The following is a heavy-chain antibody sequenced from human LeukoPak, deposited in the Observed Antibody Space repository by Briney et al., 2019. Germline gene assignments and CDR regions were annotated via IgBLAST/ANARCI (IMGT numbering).Heavy chain of an antibody. J-gene: IGHJ3*02. CDR3: ARDVGSTVTEGDAFDI. V-gene: IGHV4-31*03. D-gene: IGHD4-17*01. CDR2: IYYSGST. CDR1: GGSISSGGYY. Sequence: PSETLSLTCTVSGGSISSGGYYWSWLRQHPGRGLEWVGYIYYSGSTYYNPSLKSRVTISVDTSKNQFSLKLSSVTAADTAVYYCARDVGSTVTEGDAFDIWGQGTMVTVSS.